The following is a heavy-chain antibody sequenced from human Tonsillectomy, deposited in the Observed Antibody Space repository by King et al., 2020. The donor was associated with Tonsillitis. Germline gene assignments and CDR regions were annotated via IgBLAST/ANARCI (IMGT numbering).Heavy chain of an antibody. Sequence: VQLQQSGLGLVQPSQILSLTCAISGDSVSSHTAAWNWIRQSPARGLEWLGRTYYRSEWNSDYAVSVQSRIIINADTSKNHFSLQLNSVTPDDTGIYYCASGWALNSWGQGTLVTVSS. CDR2: TYYRSEWNS. D-gene: IGHD6-19*01. V-gene: IGHV6-1*01. J-gene: IGHJ4*02. CDR1: GDSVSSHTAA. CDR3: ASGWALNS.